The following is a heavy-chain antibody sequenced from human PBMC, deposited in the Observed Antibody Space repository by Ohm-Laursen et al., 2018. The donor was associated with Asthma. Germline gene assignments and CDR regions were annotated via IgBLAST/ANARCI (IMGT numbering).Heavy chain of an antibody. CDR1: GGSISSGSYY. D-gene: IGHD3-9*01. CDR3: VREDFDWPPGYCDY. Sequence: TLSLTCTVSGGSISSGSYYWSWIRQPPGKVLEWNGYIYYSGSTYYNPSLKSRVTISIDTSKNQYSLKLSSVTAADTAVYYCVREDFDWPPGYCDYWGQGTLVTVSS. J-gene: IGHJ4*02. CDR2: IYYSGST. V-gene: IGHV4-31*03.